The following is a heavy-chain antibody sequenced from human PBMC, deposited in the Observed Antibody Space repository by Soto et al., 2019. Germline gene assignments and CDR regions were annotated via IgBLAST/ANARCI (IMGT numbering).Heavy chain of an antibody. Sequence: EVQLLESGGGLVQPGGSLRLSCAASGFTFTKSWMHWVRQTPGKGLEWVSRVNTDGSDTIYADSVKGRFTISRDNAKNTLYLQRNSLTAEDTAMYYCARDQSVSGPTTFHYWGQGALVTVSS. D-gene: IGHD6-19*01. J-gene: IGHJ4*02. V-gene: IGHV3-74*01. CDR1: GFTFTKSW. CDR3: ARDQSVSGPTTFHY. CDR2: VNTDGSDT.